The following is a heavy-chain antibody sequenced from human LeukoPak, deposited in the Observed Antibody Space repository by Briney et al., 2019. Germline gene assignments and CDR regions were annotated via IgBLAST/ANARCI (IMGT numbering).Heavy chain of an antibody. CDR1: GGSISSSYY. J-gene: IGHJ1*01. CDR3: AREHLYGSSWGFQH. D-gene: IGHD2-2*01. CDR2: MYGSGTT. Sequence: SGTLSLTCAVSGGSISSSYYWTWIRQSAGKGLEWIGRMYGSGTTTNQNPSLEGRVTMSVDTSKNQFSLDLSSVTAADTAVYYCAREHLYGSSWGFQHWGQGTLVTVSS. V-gene: IGHV4-4*07.